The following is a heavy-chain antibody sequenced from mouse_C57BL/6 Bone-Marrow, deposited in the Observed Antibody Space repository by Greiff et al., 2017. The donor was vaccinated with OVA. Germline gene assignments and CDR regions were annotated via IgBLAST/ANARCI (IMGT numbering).Heavy chain of an antibody. CDR3: ARQYYYGSRRSPYAMDY. CDR2: ISSGSSTI. Sequence: EVQVVESGGGLVKPGGSLKLSCAASGFTFSDYGMHWVRQAPEKGLEWVAYISSGSSTIYYADTVKGRFTISRDNAKNTLFLQMTSLRSEDTAMYYCARQYYYGSRRSPYAMDYWGQGTSVTVSS. D-gene: IGHD1-1*01. CDR1: GFTFSDYG. V-gene: IGHV5-17*01. J-gene: IGHJ4*01.